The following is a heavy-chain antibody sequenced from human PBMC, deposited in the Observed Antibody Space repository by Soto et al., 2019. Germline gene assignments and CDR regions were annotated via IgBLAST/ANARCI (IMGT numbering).Heavy chain of an antibody. CDR2: ISSSSSTI. Sequence: GGSLRLSCAASGFTFSSYSMNWVRQAPGKGLEWVSYISSSSSTIYYADSVKGRFTISRDNAKNSLYLQMNSLRDEDTAVYYCAREQPDYGDYALDYWGQGTLVTVSS. D-gene: IGHD4-17*01. J-gene: IGHJ4*02. CDR3: AREQPDYGDYALDY. V-gene: IGHV3-48*02. CDR1: GFTFSSYS.